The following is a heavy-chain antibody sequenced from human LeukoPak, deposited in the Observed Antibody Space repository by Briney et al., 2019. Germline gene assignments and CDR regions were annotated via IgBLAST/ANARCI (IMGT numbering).Heavy chain of an antibody. CDR1: GYTFTGYY. CDR2: INPNSDGT. Sequence: ASVTLSCKASGYTFTGYYMHWVRQAPGQGLEWMGWINPNSDGTNYAQKFQGRVTMTRDTSISTAYMELSRLRSDDTAVYYCASDGPMGIGYWGRGTLVTVSS. CDR3: ASDGPMGIGY. D-gene: IGHD3-10*01. J-gene: IGHJ4*02. V-gene: IGHV1-2*02.